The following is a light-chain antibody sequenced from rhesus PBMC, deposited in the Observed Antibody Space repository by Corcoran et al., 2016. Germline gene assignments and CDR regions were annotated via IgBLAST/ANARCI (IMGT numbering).Light chain of an antibody. CDR1: TSGVGGYYS. CDR3: SSYASSSNFI. V-gene: IGLV2-13*03. J-gene: IGLJ1*01. Sequence: QAAPTQSPSGSGSPGQSVTISCTGVTSGVGGYYSVSWYQHYPGKAPKLIIYDVTERPSGVSDRFSGSKSGNTASLTISGLRAEDESHYYRSSYASSSNFIFGDGTRRAVL. CDR2: DVT.